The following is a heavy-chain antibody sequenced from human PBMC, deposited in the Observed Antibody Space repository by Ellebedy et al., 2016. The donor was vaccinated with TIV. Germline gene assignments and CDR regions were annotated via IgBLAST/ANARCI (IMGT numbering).Heavy chain of an antibody. D-gene: IGHD3-16*02. CDR3: ATSPRRSNGGYPDF. CDR2: IRGYNGNT. CDR1: GYTFTSYG. J-gene: IGHJ4*02. V-gene: IGHV1-18*04. Sequence: AASVKVSCKAAGYTFTSYGVSWVRQAPGQGLEWMGWIRGYNGNTNYAQKCQGRNTMTKDTSTSTAYMELRSLTSADTAFSYCATSPRRSNGGYPDFWGQGTLVTVSS.